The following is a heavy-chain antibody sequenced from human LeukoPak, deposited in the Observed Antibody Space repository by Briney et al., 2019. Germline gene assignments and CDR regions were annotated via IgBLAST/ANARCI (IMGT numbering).Heavy chain of an antibody. CDR2: INHSGST. V-gene: IGHV4-34*01. CDR3: ARRFVATKSFDY. Sequence: PSETLSLTCAVYGGSFSGYYWSWIRQPPGKGLEWIGEINHSGSTNYNPSLKSRVTISVDTSKNQFSLKLSSVTAADTAVYYCARRFVATKSFDYWGQGTLVTVSS. D-gene: IGHD5-12*01. J-gene: IGHJ4*02. CDR1: GGSFSGYY.